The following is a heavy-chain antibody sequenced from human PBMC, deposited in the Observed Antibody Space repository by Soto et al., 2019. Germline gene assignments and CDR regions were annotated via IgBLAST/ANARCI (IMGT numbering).Heavy chain of an antibody. CDR1: GYNFTSYW. CDR3: ARRGYVFWSGLDV. J-gene: IGHJ6*04. Sequence: PGESLKISCKGSGYNFTSYWIIWVRQMPGKGLEWMGNIDPTDSFTNYSPSFQGHVTISTDKSMSTAYLQWGTLKASDTAMYYCARRGYVFWSGLDVWGKGTTVPVS. V-gene: IGHV5-10-1*01. CDR2: IDPTDSFT. D-gene: IGHD3-3*01.